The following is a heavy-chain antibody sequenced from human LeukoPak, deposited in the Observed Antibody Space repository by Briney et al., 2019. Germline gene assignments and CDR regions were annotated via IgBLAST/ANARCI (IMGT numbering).Heavy chain of an antibody. CDR2: MNPNSGNT. J-gene: IGHJ4*02. CDR1: GYTFTSYD. CDR3: ARGGSMVRGVIIRKFDY. D-gene: IGHD3-10*01. V-gene: IGHV1-8*01. Sequence: GASVKVSCKASGYTFTSYDINWVRQATGRGLEWMGWMNPNSGNTGYAQKFQGRVTMTRNTSISTAYMELSSLRSEDTAVYYCARGGSMVRGVIIRKFDYWGQGTLVTVSS.